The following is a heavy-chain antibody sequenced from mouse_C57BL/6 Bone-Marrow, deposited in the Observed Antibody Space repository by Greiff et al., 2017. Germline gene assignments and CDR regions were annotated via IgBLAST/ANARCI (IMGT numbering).Heavy chain of an antibody. V-gene: IGHV1-7*01. J-gene: IGHJ3*01. CDR3: AGICYDYDGAD. D-gene: IGHD2-4*01. CDR1: GYTFTSYW. Sequence: QVQLQQSGAELAKPGASVKLSCKASGYTFTSYWMHWVKQRPGQGLEWIGYINPSSGYTKYNQKFKDKATLTADKSSSTAYMQLSSLTYEDAAVYYCAGICYDYDGADWGKGTLVTVSA. CDR2: INPSSGYT.